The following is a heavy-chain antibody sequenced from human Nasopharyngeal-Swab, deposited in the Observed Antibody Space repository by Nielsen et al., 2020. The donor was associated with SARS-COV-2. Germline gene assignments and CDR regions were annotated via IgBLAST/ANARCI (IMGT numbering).Heavy chain of an antibody. CDR1: GFTVSSYY. V-gene: IGHV3-53*01. CDR3: ERGRPGHYFDY. Sequence: GGSLKISCAASGFTVSSYYMSWVRQAPGKGLEWVSVFYTSGDTYYAVSVKGRFTISRDNSKNTLSLQMNSLRAEDTAVYYCERGRPGHYFDYWGQGTLVTVSS. CDR2: FYTSGDT. D-gene: IGHD1-14*01. J-gene: IGHJ4*02.